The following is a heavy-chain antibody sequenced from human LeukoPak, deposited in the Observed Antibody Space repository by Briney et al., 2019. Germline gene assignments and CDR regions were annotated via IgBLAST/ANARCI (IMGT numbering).Heavy chain of an antibody. V-gene: IGHV4-39*01. J-gene: IGHJ4*02. Sequence: SETLSLTCIVSGGSITSRSFYWGWIRQPPGKGLEWIGSIYYSGTTHYNPSLKSRAPLSVDTSKNQFSLNLSSVTAPDTAVYYCARHAWVGRTGFDYWGRGTLVTVSS. D-gene: IGHD2-8*02. CDR2: IYYSGTT. CDR1: GGSITSRSFY. CDR3: ARHAWVGRTGFDY.